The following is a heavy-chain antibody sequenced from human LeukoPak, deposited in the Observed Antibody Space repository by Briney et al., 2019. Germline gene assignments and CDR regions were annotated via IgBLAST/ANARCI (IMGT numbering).Heavy chain of an antibody. Sequence: GGSLRLSCAASGFTFSTYWMTWVRQAPGKGLEWVANINHDGSEKYYVDSVRGRFTISRDNAKNSLYLQMNSLRAEDTAVYYCAELGITMIGGVWGKGTTVTISS. V-gene: IGHV3-7*01. CDR2: INHDGSEK. CDR1: GFTFSTYW. CDR3: AELGITMIGGV. J-gene: IGHJ6*04. D-gene: IGHD3-10*02.